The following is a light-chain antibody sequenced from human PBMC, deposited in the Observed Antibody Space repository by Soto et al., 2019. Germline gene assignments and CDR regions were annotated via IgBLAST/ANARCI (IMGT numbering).Light chain of an antibody. V-gene: IGLV2-23*01. CDR1: SVDVGSYNL. CDR2: EGS. J-gene: IGLJ2*01. Sequence: QSALTQHASVSGSPGQSITISCTGTSVDVGSYNLVSWYQQHPGKAPKLMFYEGSKRPSGVSNRFSGSKSGNTASLTISGLQAEDEADYYCCSYAGSSTYVVFGVGTQLTVL. CDR3: CSYAGSSTYVV.